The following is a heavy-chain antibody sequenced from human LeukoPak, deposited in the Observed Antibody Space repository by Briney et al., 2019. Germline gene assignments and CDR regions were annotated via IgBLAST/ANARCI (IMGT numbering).Heavy chain of an antibody. D-gene: IGHD2-15*01. Sequence: PGGSLRLSCAGSGFTFSSYLMTWVRQAPGKGLEWMANIKPDGSQENYVDSAKGRFTISRDNAKESVFLQMNSLRAEDTAVYYCVRVGFSDEGFDHWGQGTLVTVSS. V-gene: IGHV3-7*01. CDR2: IKPDGSQE. J-gene: IGHJ4*02. CDR1: GFTFSSYL. CDR3: VRVGFSDEGFDH.